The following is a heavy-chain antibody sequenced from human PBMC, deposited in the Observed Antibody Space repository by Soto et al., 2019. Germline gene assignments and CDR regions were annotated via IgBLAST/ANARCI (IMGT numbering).Heavy chain of an antibody. J-gene: IGHJ6*03. V-gene: IGHV3-74*01. CDR1: GFTFSSYW. D-gene: IGHD4-4*01. Sequence: GGSLRLSCAASGFTFSSYWMHWVRQAPGKGLVWVSRINSDGSSTSYADSVKGRFTISRDNAKNTLYLQMNSLRAEDTAVYYCASTTVTIGYYYYMDVWGKGTTVTVSS. CDR2: INSDGSST. CDR3: ASTTVTIGYYYYMDV.